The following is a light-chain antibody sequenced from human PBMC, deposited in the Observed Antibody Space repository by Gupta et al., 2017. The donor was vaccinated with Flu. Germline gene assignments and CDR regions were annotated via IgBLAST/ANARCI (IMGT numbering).Light chain of an antibody. Sequence: DIVMTQSPDSLAVSLGERATINCKSSQSVLHTSTNNNYLAWFQQKPQQPPKLLIYWATTRESGVPDRFSGSGSGKDFTLTSSSLQAEDVAVYYCQQYDSIPYNFGQGTKMEIK. V-gene: IGKV4-1*01. CDR2: WAT. CDR3: QQYDSIPYN. CDR1: QSVLHTSTNNNY. J-gene: IGKJ2*01.